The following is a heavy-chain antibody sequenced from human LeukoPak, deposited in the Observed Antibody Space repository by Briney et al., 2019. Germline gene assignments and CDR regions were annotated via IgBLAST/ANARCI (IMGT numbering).Heavy chain of an antibody. CDR3: AKVIGARPFDP. V-gene: IGHV3-23*01. Sequence: GGSLRLSCTASGFTFSSFAMTWVRQAPGKGLEWVSVISASGSSTYYADSVKGRFTISRDNSKNTVYLQVNSLRVEDTAIYYCAKVIGARPFDPWGQGTLVTVSS. D-gene: IGHD6-6*01. J-gene: IGHJ5*02. CDR2: ISASGSST. CDR1: GFTFSSFA.